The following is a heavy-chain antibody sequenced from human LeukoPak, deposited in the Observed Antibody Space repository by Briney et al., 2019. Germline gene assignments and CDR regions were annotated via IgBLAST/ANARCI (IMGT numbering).Heavy chain of an antibody. J-gene: IGHJ3*02. CDR3: ARDLRDCSSTSCYMDHDAFDI. V-gene: IGHV4-59*01. D-gene: IGHD2-2*02. CDR2: IYYSGST. CDR1: GGSISGYY. Sequence: SETLSLTCTVSGGSISGYYWSWIRQPPGKGLEWIGYIYYSGSTNYNPSLKSRVTISVDTSKNQFSLKLSSVTAADTAVYYCARDLRDCSSTSCYMDHDAFDIWGQGTMVTVSS.